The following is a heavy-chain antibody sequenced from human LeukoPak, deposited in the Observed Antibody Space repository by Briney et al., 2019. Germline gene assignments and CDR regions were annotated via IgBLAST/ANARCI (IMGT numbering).Heavy chain of an antibody. D-gene: IGHD6-19*01. CDR3: AKDSGPVAGTPDY. Sequence: PGGSLRLSCAASGFTFDDYAMHWVRQAPGKGLEWVSGISWNSGSIGYADSVKGRFTISRDNAKNSLYLQMNSLRAEDTALYYCAKDSGPVAGTPDYWGQGTLVTVSS. J-gene: IGHJ4*02. V-gene: IGHV3-9*01. CDR1: GFTFDDYA. CDR2: ISWNSGSI.